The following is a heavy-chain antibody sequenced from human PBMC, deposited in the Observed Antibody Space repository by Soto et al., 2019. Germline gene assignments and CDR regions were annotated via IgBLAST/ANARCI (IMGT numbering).Heavy chain of an antibody. CDR2: ISNTWGST. D-gene: IGHD5-12*01. CDR1: GFPFSGYA. CDR3: AKDQPGGWISHGYDH. V-gene: IGHV3-23*01. Sequence: GGSLRLSCAASGFPFSGYAMSWVRQAPGKGLEWVSGISNTWGSTFYADSVKGRFTISRDNSENKLYLQMNSLKAEDTAVYFCAKDQPGGWISHGYDHWGQGSRVTVSS. J-gene: IGHJ5*02.